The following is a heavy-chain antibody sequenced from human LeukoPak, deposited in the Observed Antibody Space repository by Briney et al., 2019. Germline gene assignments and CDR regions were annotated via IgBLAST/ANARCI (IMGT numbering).Heavy chain of an antibody. CDR3: ARGVWFGESLDY. CDR2: ISYDGGNK. J-gene: IGHJ4*02. Sequence: PGGSLRLSCAASGFTFSSYGMHWVRQAPGKRLEWVAVISYDGGNKYYADSVKGRFTISRDNSKNTLYLQMNSLRAEDTAVYYCARGVWFGESLDYWGQGTLVTVSS. D-gene: IGHD3-10*01. CDR1: GFTFSSYG. V-gene: IGHV3-30*03.